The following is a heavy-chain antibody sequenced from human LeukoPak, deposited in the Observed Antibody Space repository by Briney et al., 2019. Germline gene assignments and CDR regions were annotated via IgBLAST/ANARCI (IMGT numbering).Heavy chain of an antibody. J-gene: IGHJ4*02. CDR3: AKDLWDSGSQAYFDY. Sequence: PGGSLRLSCAASGFTFDDYAMRWVRQAPGKGLEWVSGISWNSGTIGYADSVKGRFTISRDNAKNSLYLQMNSLRAEDTAFYYCAKDLWDSGSQAYFDYWGQGTLVTVSS. D-gene: IGHD3-10*01. V-gene: IGHV3-9*01. CDR1: GFTFDDYA. CDR2: ISWNSGTI.